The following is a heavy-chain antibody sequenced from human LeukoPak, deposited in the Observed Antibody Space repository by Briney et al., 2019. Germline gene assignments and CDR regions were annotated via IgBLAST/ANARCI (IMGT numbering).Heavy chain of an antibody. J-gene: IGHJ3*02. Sequence: SETLSLTCTVSGDSITSSYYWGWIRQPPGKGLEWIGNVYSNGSSSSNPSLKSRVTISVDKSKNQFSLKLSSVTAADTAVYYCARGTSMVRGVKPRPDAFDIWGQGTMVTVSS. CDR1: GDSITSSYY. CDR2: VYSNGSS. V-gene: IGHV4-39*07. CDR3: ARGTSMVRGVKPRPDAFDI. D-gene: IGHD3-10*01.